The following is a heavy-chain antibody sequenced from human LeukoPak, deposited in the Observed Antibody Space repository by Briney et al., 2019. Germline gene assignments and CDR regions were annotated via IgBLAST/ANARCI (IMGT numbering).Heavy chain of an antibody. J-gene: IGHJ4*02. Sequence: ASVKVSCKASGGTFSSYAISWVRQAPGQGLEWMGGIIPIFGTANYAQKFQGRVTITTDESTSTAYMELSSLRSEDTAVYYCAREKGAAAALYYFDYWGQGTLVTVSS. CDR1: GGTFSSYA. CDR2: IIPIFGTA. CDR3: AREKGAAAALYYFDY. D-gene: IGHD6-13*01. V-gene: IGHV1-69*05.